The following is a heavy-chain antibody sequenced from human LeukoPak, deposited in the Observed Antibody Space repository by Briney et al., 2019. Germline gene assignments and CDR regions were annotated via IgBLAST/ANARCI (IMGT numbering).Heavy chain of an antibody. CDR3: ARTYYYDSSGYYYVFVDAFDI. CDR2: IIPIFGTA. J-gene: IGHJ3*02. Sequence: GSSVKVSCKASRGTFSNYAISWVRQAPGQGLEWMGGIIPIFGTANYAQKFQGRVTISADESTSTAYMELSSLRSEDTAVYYCARTYYYDSSGYYYVFVDAFDIWGQGTMVTVSS. CDR1: RGTFSNYA. D-gene: IGHD3-22*01. V-gene: IGHV1-69*01.